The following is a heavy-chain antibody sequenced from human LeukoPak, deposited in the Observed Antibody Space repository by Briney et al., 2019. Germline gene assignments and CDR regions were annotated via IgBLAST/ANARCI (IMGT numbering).Heavy chain of an antibody. V-gene: IGHV4-38-2*02. CDR2: IYHSGST. CDR1: GYSISSGYY. Sequence: SQTLSLTCTVSGYSISSGYYWGWIRQPPGKGLEWIGSIYHSGSTYYNPSLKSRVTISVDTSKNQFSLKLSSVTAADTAVYYCARHQLVVVVAATHWFDPWGQGTLVTVSS. D-gene: IGHD2-15*01. CDR3: ARHQLVVVVAATHWFDP. J-gene: IGHJ5*02.